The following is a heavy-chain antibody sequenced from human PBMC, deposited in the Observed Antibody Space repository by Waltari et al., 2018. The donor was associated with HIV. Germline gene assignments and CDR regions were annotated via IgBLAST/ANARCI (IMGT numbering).Heavy chain of an antibody. V-gene: IGHV3-30*04. CDR1: GFTFSSYA. CDR3: ANYYYGSGFRTYYYYGMDV. J-gene: IGHJ6*02. D-gene: IGHD3-10*01. CDR2: ISYDGRNK. Sequence: QVQLVESGGGVVQPGRSLRLSCAASGFTFSSYAMHWVRQAPGKGVEWWAVISYDGRNKYYADSVKGRFTISRDNSKNTLYLQMNSLRAEDTAVYYCANYYYGSGFRTYYYYGMDVWGQGTTVTVSS.